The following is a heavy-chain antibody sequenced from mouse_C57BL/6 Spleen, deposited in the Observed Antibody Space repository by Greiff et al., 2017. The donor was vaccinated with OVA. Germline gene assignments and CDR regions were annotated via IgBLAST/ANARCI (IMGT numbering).Heavy chain of an antibody. D-gene: IGHD4-1*01. Sequence: QVQLQQPGAELVKPGASVKLSCKASGYTFTSYWMQRVKQRPGQGLEWVGEIDPSDSYTNYNQKFKGKATLTVDTSSSTAYMQLSSLTSEDSAVYYCARGELGRGYFDVWGTGTTVTVSS. J-gene: IGHJ1*03. CDR1: GYTFTSYW. CDR3: ARGELGRGYFDV. V-gene: IGHV1-50*01. CDR2: IDPSDSYT.